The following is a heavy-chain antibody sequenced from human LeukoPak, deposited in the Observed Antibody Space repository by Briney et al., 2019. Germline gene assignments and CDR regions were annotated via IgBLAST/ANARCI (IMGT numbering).Heavy chain of an antibody. V-gene: IGHV4-39*01. CDR1: GGSLTTNTFY. Sequence: PSENLSLTCTLSGGSLTTNTFYWGWIRQPPGKGLEWIGTVYYTGITHYNPSLKSRITISVDTSKNHFSLNLTSVTAADTAVYFCARHGILTDHSIRYWGQGLLVTVSS. D-gene: IGHD3-9*01. CDR2: VYYTGIT. J-gene: IGHJ4*02. CDR3: ARHGILTDHSIRY.